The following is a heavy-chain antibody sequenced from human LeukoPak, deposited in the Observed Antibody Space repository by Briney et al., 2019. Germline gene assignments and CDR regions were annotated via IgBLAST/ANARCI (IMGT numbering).Heavy chain of an antibody. CDR3: ATKQWLAPPPDS. Sequence: GGSLRLSCAASGFTFSQYWMLWVRQAPGKGLESVSRINTDGTVTTYADSVKGRFTVSRDNADNTMFLQMNSVRDEDTAVYYCATKQWLAPPPDSWGQGTPVTVSS. J-gene: IGHJ4*02. CDR1: GFTFSQYW. V-gene: IGHV3-74*01. D-gene: IGHD6-19*01. CDR2: INTDGTVT.